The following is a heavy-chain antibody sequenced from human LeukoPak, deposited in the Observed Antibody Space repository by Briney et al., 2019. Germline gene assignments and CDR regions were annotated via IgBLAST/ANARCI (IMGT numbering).Heavy chain of an antibody. J-gene: IGHJ4*02. CDR2: IYIDGTT. V-gene: IGHV3-53*01. D-gene: IGHD1/OR15-1a*01. CDR1: GFTVSGNY. Sequence: GGSLRLSCAASGFTVSGNYMTWVRQAPGKGLEWVSLIYIDGTTYYTDSVKGRFTISRDNSKNTLYLQMNSVRAEDTAVYYCARDAVEQRLVHYFDYWGQGTLVTVSS. CDR3: ARDAVEQRLVHYFDY.